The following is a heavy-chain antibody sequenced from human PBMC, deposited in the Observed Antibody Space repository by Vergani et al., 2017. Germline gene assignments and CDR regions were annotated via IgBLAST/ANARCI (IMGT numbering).Heavy chain of an antibody. V-gene: IGHV1-69*01. D-gene: IGHD3-22*01. Sequence: QVQLVQSGAEVKKPGSSVKVSCKASGGTFSSYAISWVRQAPGQGLEWMGGIIPIFGTANYAQKFQGRVTITADESTSTAYMELSSLRSEDTAVYYCASPQADYYDSSGYYLDAFDIWGQGTMVTVSS. CDR1: GGTFSSYA. CDR3: ASPQADYYDSSGYYLDAFDI. CDR2: IIPIFGTA. J-gene: IGHJ3*02.